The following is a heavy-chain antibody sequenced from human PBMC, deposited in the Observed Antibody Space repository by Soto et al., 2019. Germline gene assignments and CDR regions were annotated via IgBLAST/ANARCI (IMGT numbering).Heavy chain of an antibody. J-gene: IGHJ4*02. Sequence: PSETLSLTCTVSGGSISSSFYWGWIRQPPGKGLEWIGSIYCSGSTYYNPSLKSRVTISVDTSKNQFSLKLSSVTAADTAVYYCARLVRRVYSSSWYTDYFDYWGQGTLVTVSS. CDR3: ARLVRRVYSSSWYTDYFDY. D-gene: IGHD6-13*01. CDR2: IYCSGST. CDR1: GGSISSSFY. V-gene: IGHV4-39*01.